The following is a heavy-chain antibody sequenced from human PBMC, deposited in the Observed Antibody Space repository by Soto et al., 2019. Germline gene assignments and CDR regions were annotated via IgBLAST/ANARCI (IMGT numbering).Heavy chain of an antibody. J-gene: IGHJ6*02. CDR3: ARSWYSSSWSWGYYYYGMDV. CDR1: GDSVSSNTAA. V-gene: IGHV6-1*01. Sequence: PSQTLSLTCAISGDSVSSNTAAWNWIRSSPSRGLEWLGRTYYRSNWRHDYAVSVKSRITVNPDTSKNHFSLQLNSVTPDDTAMYYCARSWYSSSWSWGYYYYGMDVWGQGTTVTVSS. D-gene: IGHD6-13*01. CDR2: TYYRSNWRH.